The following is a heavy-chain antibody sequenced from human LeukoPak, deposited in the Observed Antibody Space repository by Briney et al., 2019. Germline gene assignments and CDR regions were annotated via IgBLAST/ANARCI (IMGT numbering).Heavy chain of an antibody. CDR3: AKEGHGGSSWPYYFDY. CDR1: GFTFSDYG. D-gene: IGHD6-13*01. CDR2: ISYDGSNK. V-gene: IGHV3-30*18. Sequence: GRSLRLSCAASGFTFSDYGMHWVRQAPGKGLEWVAVISYDGSNKYYADSVKGRFTIFRDNSKNTLSLQMNSLRAEDTAVYYCAKEGHGGSSWPYYFDYWGQGTLVTVSS. J-gene: IGHJ4*02.